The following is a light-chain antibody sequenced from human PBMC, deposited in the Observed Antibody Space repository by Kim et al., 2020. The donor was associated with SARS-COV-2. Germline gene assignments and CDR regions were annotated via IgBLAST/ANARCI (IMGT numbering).Light chain of an antibody. Sequence: SPGESATLSCRASQRVSSNYLAWYRQKPGQSPRLLIYGASNRATGIPDRFSGSGSGTDFTLTIDRLEPEDFAVYYCQQYGISPLYILGQGTKLEI. CDR2: GAS. J-gene: IGKJ2*01. CDR1: QRVSSNY. V-gene: IGKV3-20*01. CDR3: QQYGISPLYI.